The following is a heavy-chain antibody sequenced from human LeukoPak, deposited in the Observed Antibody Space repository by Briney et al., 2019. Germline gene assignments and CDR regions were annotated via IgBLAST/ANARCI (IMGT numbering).Heavy chain of an antibody. CDR2: IHTSGST. Sequence: SETLSLTCTVSGGSISRYYWSWIRQPAGKGLEWIGRIHTSGSTNYNPSLKSRVTMSVDTSKNQFSLKLYSVTAADTAVYYCARANSYDISGHYYEFDYWGQGTLVTVSS. CDR1: GGSISRYY. CDR3: ARANSYDISGHYYEFDY. V-gene: IGHV4-4*07. J-gene: IGHJ4*02. D-gene: IGHD3-22*01.